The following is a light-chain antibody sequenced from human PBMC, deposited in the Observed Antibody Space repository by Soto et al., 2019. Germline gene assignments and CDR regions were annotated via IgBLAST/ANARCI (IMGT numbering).Light chain of an antibody. CDR3: QHYNSYSEA. V-gene: IGKV3-15*01. J-gene: IGKJ1*01. Sequence: EIVMTQSPATLSVSPVERATLSRRASQSVRINVAWYQQKNGQAPRLLVYGASTRASGIPDRFSGSGSGTEFTLTISSLQPDDFATYYCQHYNSYSEAFGQGTKVDIK. CDR2: GAS. CDR1: QSVRIN.